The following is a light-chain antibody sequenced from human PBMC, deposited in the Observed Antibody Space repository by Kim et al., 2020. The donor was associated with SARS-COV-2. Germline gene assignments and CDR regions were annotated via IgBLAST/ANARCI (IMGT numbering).Light chain of an antibody. CDR2: QDS. CDR1: KLGDKY. J-gene: IGLJ3*02. Sequence: SPGPTASITCSGGKLGDKYACWYQQKPGQSPVLVIYQDSKRPSGIPERFSGSNSGNTATLTISGTQAMDEADYYCQAWDSSTAWVFGGGTQLTVL. V-gene: IGLV3-1*01. CDR3: QAWDSSTAWV.